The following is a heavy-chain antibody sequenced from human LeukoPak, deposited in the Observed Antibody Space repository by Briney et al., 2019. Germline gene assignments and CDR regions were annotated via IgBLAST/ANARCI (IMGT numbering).Heavy chain of an antibody. CDR1: GGSISSYY. CDR3: ARTGPFFDY. CDR2: IYYSGST. Sequence: SETLSLTCTVSGGSISSYYWSWIRQPPGKGLEWIGYIYYSGSTNYNPSLKSRVTISVDTSKNQFSLKLSSVTAADTAVYYCARTGPFFDYWGQGTLVTVSS. V-gene: IGHV4-59*01. J-gene: IGHJ4*02.